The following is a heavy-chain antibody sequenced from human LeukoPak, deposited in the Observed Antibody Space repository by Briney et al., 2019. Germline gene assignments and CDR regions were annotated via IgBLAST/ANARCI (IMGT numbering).Heavy chain of an antibody. CDR2: ISYDGSNK. J-gene: IGHJ4*02. CDR1: GFTFSSYA. V-gene: IGHV3-30-3*01. D-gene: IGHD3-10*01. Sequence: GGSLRLSCAASGFTFSSYAMHWVRQAPGKGLEWVAVISYDGSNKYYADSVKGRFTISRDNSKNTLYLQMNSLRAEDTAVYYCARDGPGGTMVRGVGYWGQGTLVTVSS. CDR3: ARDGPGGTMVRGVGY.